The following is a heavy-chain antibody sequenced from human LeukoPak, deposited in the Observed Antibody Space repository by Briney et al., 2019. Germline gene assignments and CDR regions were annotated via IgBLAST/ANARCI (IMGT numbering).Heavy chain of an antibody. J-gene: IGHJ4*02. CDR1: GYTFTSYY. D-gene: IGHD2-15*01. CDR2: IYPGDSDT. V-gene: IGHV5-51*01. Sequence: ASVKVSCKASGYTFTSYYVHWVRQMPGKGLEWMGIIYPGDSDTRYSPSFQGQVTISADKSISTAYLQWSSLKASDTAMYYCARFCSGGTCGGDYWGQGTLVTVSS. CDR3: ARFCSGGTCGGDY.